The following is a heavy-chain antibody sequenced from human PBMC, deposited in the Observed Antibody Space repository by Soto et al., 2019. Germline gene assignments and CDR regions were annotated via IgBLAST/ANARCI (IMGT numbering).Heavy chain of an antibody. V-gene: IGHV3-30*18. CDR2: ISYDGSNK. J-gene: IGHJ4*02. CDR1: GFTFSSYG. Sequence: QVQLVESGGGVVQPGRSLRLSCAASGFTFSSYGMHWVRQAPGKGLEWVAVISYDGSNKYYADSVKGRFTISRDNSKNRMYLQMNSMGAEDTAVYYCAKDRRKVVVAAPFDYWGQGTLVTVSS. CDR3: AKDRRKVVVAAPFDY. D-gene: IGHD2-15*01.